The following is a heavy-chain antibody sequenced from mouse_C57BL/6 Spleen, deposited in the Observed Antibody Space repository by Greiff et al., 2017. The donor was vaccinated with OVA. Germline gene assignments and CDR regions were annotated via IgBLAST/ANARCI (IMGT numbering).Heavy chain of an antibody. CDR2: INPNHGGT. V-gene: IGHV1-26*01. CDR1: GYTFTDYY. Sequence: VQLQQSGPELVKPGASVKISCKASGYTFTDYYMNWVKQSHGKSLEWIGDINPNHGGTSYNQKFKGKATLTVDKSSSKAYMELRSLTSADSAVYYCARSILLRTVDYWGQGTTLTVSS. D-gene: IGHD1-1*01. J-gene: IGHJ2*01. CDR3: ARSILLRTVDY.